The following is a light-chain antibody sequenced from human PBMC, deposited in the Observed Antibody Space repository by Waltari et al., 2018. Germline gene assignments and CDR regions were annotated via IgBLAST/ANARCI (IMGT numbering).Light chain of an antibody. Sequence: YVVTQPPSVSVAPGKTARLTCEGENIESKSVNWYQQKPGQAPGLVMFYDRDRPSWSPERFSGSNPGNTATLTINWVEPGDEADYHCQVWDDTNNSGVFGGGTKLTVL. CDR1: NIESKS. J-gene: IGLJ3*02. CDR2: YDR. CDR3: QVWDDTNNSGV. V-gene: IGLV3-21*04.